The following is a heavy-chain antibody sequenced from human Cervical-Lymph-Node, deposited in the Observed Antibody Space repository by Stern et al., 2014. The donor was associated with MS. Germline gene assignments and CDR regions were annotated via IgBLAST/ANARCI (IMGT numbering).Heavy chain of an antibody. CDR3: ARERWSSGWYFDY. V-gene: IGHV3-33*01. Sequence: VQLVQSGAGVVQPGRSLRLSCAASGFSFTYYGMNWVRQAPGQGLEWVAVMWHDGSNKYYADSVKGRLPISSDNSKNTPYMHINSLRAEDAAVYYCARERWSSGWYFDYWGQGTLVTVSS. D-gene: IGHD6-19*01. CDR2: MWHDGSNK. CDR1: GFSFTYYG. J-gene: IGHJ4*02.